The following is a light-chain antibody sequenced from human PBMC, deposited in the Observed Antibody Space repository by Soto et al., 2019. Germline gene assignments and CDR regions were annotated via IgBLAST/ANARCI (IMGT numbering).Light chain of an antibody. Sequence: DIVMTQSPDSLAVSLGGRATINCKSSQSVLYSSNNKNYLAWYHQKPGQPPRLLISWASTRDSGVPDRFSGSGSGKDFTLPISSLQAEDVAVYYCQQYYSTPLTFCGGTKVEIK. J-gene: IGKJ4*01. V-gene: IGKV4-1*01. CDR1: QSVLYSSNNKNY. CDR3: QQYYSTPLT. CDR2: WAS.